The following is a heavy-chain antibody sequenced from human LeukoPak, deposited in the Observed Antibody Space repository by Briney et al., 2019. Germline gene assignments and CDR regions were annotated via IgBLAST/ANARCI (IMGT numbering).Heavy chain of an antibody. CDR1: GYTLTELS. J-gene: IGHJ4*02. D-gene: IGHD6-13*01. Sequence: GASVEVSCKVSGYTLTELSMHWVRQAPATGLEWMGGFDTEDGETIYAQKFQGRVTMTEDTSTDTAYMELSSLRSEDTAVYYCATVRVSSWYGILDYWGQGTLVTVSS. CDR2: FDTEDGET. CDR3: ATVRVSSWYGILDY. V-gene: IGHV1-24*01.